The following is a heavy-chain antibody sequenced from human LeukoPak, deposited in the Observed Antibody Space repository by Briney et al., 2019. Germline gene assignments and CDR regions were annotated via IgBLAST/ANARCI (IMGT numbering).Heavy chain of an antibody. J-gene: IGHJ4*02. Sequence: GGSLRLSCKASGFPFGSFALHWVRQAPGKGLEWVALISYNGQKKHYADSVKGRFTISRDNAKNSLYLQTNSLSAEDTAVYYCARDRRGVAAAGTGYWGQGTLVTVSS. CDR2: ISYNGQKK. CDR1: GFPFGSFA. D-gene: IGHD6-13*01. V-gene: IGHV3-30*04. CDR3: ARDRRGVAAAGTGY.